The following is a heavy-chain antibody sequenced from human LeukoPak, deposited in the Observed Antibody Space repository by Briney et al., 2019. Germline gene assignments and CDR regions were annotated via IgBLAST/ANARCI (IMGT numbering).Heavy chain of an antibody. CDR2: ISYDGSNK. CDR3: AREWELTEFDY. CDR1: GFTFSSYA. Sequence: GGSLRLSCAASGFTFSSYAMHWVRQAPGKGLERVAVISYDGSNKYYADSVKGRFTISRDNSKNTLYLQMNSLRAEDTAVYYCAREWELTEFDYWGQGTLVTVSS. J-gene: IGHJ4*02. D-gene: IGHD1-26*01. V-gene: IGHV3-30-3*01.